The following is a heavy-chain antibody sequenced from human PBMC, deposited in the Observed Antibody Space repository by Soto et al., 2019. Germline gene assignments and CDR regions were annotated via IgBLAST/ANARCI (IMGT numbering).Heavy chain of an antibody. CDR2: ISWNSGSI. CDR1: GFTFDDYA. V-gene: IGHV3-9*01. CDR3: AKDRGSAGTGLDWFDP. Sequence: GGSLRLSCAASGFTFDDYAMHWVRQAPGKGLEWVSGISWNSGSIGYADSVKGRFTISRDNAKNSLYLQMNSLRAEDTALYYCAKDRGSAGTGLDWFDPWGQGTLVTVSS. J-gene: IGHJ5*02. D-gene: IGHD6-13*01.